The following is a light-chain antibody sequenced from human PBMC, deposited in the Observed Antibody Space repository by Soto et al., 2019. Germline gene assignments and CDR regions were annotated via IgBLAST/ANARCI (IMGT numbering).Light chain of an antibody. CDR3: AAWDDSLSGWL. J-gene: IGLJ3*02. Sequence: QSVLTQPPSASGTPGQRVTISCSGSSSNIGRNTVNWYQLLPGTAPKLLIYSNTQRPSGVPDRFSGSKSGTSASLAISGLQSEDETDYYCAAWDDSLSGWLFGGGTKLTVL. V-gene: IGLV1-44*01. CDR1: SSNIGRNT. CDR2: SNT.